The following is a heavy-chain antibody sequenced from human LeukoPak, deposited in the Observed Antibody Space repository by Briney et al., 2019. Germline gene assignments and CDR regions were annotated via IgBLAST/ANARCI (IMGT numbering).Heavy chain of an antibody. J-gene: IGHJ4*02. CDR2: IDYNGRFT. CDR3: VRDFETVWTPGGDFEN. D-gene: IGHD3-9*01. Sequence: GGSLRLSCAASGFTFSSNWMHWVRQAPGKGLMWVARIDYNGRFTSVADSVKGRFAISRDNARNTLYLQMNSLRAEDTAVYYCVRDFETVWTPGGDFENWGQGTLVTVSS. CDR1: GFTFSSNW. V-gene: IGHV3-74*01.